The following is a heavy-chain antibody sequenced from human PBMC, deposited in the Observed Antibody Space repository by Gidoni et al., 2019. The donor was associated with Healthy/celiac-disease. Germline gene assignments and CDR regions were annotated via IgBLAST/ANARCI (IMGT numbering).Heavy chain of an antibody. V-gene: IGHV5-51*01. Sequence: VQLVQPGAALTQPGSSLETSCKASGYSFTSYGIGWVRQMPGKGLKWRGIISPGDSDTRHSPSFRGKVTISADKSISSANLQWSSLKASDRALYYCAGLGRVRGIYYMDVWGKGTTVTVS. CDR1: GYSFTSYG. D-gene: IGHD3-10*01. J-gene: IGHJ6*03. CDR2: ISPGDSDT. CDR3: AGLGRVRGIYYMDV.